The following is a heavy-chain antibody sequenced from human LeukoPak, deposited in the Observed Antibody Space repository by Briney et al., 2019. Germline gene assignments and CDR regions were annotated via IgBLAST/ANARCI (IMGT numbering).Heavy chain of an antibody. V-gene: IGHV3-15*01. CDR3: TTERNWELLRPYGLDI. D-gene: IGHD7-27*01. Sequence: GGSLRLSCAASGFIFKYVWMNWVRQAPGKGLEWVGRIRTSIEGERRDYPPPVKGSFTISRDDSKTTLYLQMNGLKTEDSGVYYCTTERNWELLRPYGLDIWGQGTTVTVSS. J-gene: IGHJ6*02. CDR1: GFIFKYVW. CDR2: IRTSIEGERR.